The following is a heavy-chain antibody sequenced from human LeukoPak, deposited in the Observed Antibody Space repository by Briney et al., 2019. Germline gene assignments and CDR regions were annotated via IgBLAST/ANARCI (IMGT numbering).Heavy chain of an antibody. J-gene: IGHJ4*02. CDR2: ISASGAVP. CDR3: ARSLIVASEDY. D-gene: IGHD3-22*01. Sequence: PGGSLRLSCAASGFRFDSFYMGWIRQVPGKGLDYIALISASGAVPYYAESVKGRFTISRDNAKNSVSLQMNSLSADDTAVYYCARSLIVASEDYWGQGTLVTVSS. CDR1: GFRFDSFY. V-gene: IGHV3-11*04.